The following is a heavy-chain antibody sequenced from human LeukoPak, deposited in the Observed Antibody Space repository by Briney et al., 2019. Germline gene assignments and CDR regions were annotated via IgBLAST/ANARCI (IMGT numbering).Heavy chain of an antibody. J-gene: IGHJ4*02. D-gene: IGHD2-2*01. CDR2: IKQDGREI. CDR1: GFXFGSYW. CDR3: AKESPGYCTGTSCWDS. Sequence: GGSLRLSCVASGFXFGSYWITWVRQAPGKGREWVAYIKQDGREIYYVDSVKGRFTISRDNARNLLSLQMSSLRVEDTAIYYCAKESPGYCTGTSCWDSWGQGTLVTVSS. V-gene: IGHV3-7*03.